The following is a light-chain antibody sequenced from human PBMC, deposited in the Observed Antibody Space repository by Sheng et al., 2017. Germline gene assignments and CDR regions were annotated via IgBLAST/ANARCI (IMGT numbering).Light chain of an antibody. CDR3: QQRRDWPLT. J-gene: IGKJ3*01. CDR1: QSVDTY. CDR2: DAS. Sequence: EIVLTQSPVTLSLSPGERLTLSCRASQSVDTYLAWYQQKVGQAPRLLIYDASNRATGIPDRFSGSGSGTDFTLTISSLEPEDFAVYYCQQRRDWPLTFG. V-gene: IGKV3-11*01.